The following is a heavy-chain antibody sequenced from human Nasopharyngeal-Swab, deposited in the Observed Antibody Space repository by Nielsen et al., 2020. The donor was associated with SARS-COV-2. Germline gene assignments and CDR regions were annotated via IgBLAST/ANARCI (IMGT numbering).Heavy chain of an antibody. V-gene: IGHV4-34*12. CDR2: IIHTGST. CDR3: ARRGVAVAVPFNY. CDR1: GGSFSGFF. J-gene: IGHJ4*02. Sequence: SETLSLTCAVSGGSFSGFFWSWIRQSPGKGLEWIGDIIHTGSTVYNPSLKSRVTMSVDTSKNQFSLKVMSMTAADTAIYYCARRGVAVAVPFNYWGQGTLVTVSS. D-gene: IGHD6-19*01.